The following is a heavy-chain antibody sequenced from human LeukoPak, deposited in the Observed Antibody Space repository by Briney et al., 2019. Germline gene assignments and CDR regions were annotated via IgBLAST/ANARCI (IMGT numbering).Heavy chain of an antibody. CDR3: AKGAAAGLVDWFDP. CDR1: GFIFSNYA. J-gene: IGHJ5*02. V-gene: IGHV3-23*01. D-gene: IGHD6-13*01. CDR2: ITGRGDEA. Sequence: GGSLRLSCAASGFIFSNYALMWVRQAPGKGLEWVSSITGRGDEAFYADSVKGRFSLSRDNSKNMLYLQMYSLGAEDTAIYYCAKGAAAGLVDWFDPWGQGTLVTVSS.